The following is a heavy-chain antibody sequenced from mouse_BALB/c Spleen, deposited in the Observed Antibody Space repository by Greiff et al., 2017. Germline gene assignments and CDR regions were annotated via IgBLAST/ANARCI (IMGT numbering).Heavy chain of an antibody. CDR3: TRYYYGSSWFAY. Sequence: EVQLQQSGTVLARPGASVKMSCKASGYTFTSYWMHWVKQRPGQGLEWIGAIYPGNSDTSYNQKFKGKAKLTAVTSTSTAYMELSSLSNEDSAVYYCTRYYYGSSWFAYWGQGTLVTVSA. D-gene: IGHD1-1*01. J-gene: IGHJ3*01. CDR1: GYTFTSYW. CDR2: IYPGNSDT. V-gene: IGHV1-5*01.